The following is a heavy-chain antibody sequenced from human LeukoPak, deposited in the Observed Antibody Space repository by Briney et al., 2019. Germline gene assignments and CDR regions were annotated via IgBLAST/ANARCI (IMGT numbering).Heavy chain of an antibody. D-gene: IGHD3-22*01. Sequence: PGGSLRLSCAASGFTFSSYAMSWVRQAPGKGLEWVSAISGSGGSTYYAHSVKGRFTISRDNSKNTLYLQMNSLRAEDTAVYYCARGTYYYDSSGYYSQDYWGQGTLVTVSS. CDR2: ISGSGGST. CDR1: GFTFSSYA. J-gene: IGHJ4*02. CDR3: ARGTYYYDSSGYYSQDY. V-gene: IGHV3-23*01.